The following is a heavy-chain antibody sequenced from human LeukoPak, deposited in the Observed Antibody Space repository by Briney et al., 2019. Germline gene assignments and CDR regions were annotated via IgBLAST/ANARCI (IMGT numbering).Heavy chain of an antibody. CDR1: GFTLGSYW. CDR2: IKTDGSST. CDR3: AKDLDILTGLYYYYGMDV. J-gene: IGHJ6*02. Sequence: GGSLRLSCAASGFTLGSYWMHWVRQAPGKGLVWVSRIKTDGSSTNYADSVKGRFTISRDNSKNTLYLQMNSLRAEDTAVYYCAKDLDILTGLYYYYGMDVWGQGTTVTVSS. V-gene: IGHV3-74*01. D-gene: IGHD3-9*01.